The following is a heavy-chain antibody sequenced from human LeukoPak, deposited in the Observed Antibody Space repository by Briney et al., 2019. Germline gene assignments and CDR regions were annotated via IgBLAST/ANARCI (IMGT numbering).Heavy chain of an antibody. J-gene: IGHJ3*02. V-gene: IGHV4-59*01. Sequence: PSETLSLTCTVSGGSISSYYWSWIRQPPGKGLEWIGYIYYSGSTNYNPSLKSRVTISVDTSKNQFSLKLSSVTAADTAVYYCASWADESYYYDSSGYYYGGAFDIWGQGTMVTVSS. D-gene: IGHD3-22*01. CDR1: GGSISSYY. CDR2: IYYSGST. CDR3: ASWADESYYYDSSGYYYGGAFDI.